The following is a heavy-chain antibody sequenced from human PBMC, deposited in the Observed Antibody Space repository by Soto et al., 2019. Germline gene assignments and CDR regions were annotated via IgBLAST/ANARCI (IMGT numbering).Heavy chain of an antibody. J-gene: IGHJ6*02. Sequence: SETLSLTCAFYGWSFSGYYWSWIRQPPGKGLEWIGEINHSGSTNYNPSLKSRVTISVDTSKSQFSLKLSSVTAADTAVYYCARGGEISYYYYGMDVWGQGTTVTVSS. CDR3: ARGGEISYYYYGMDV. CDR1: GWSFSGYY. CDR2: INHSGST. D-gene: IGHD4-17*01. V-gene: IGHV4-34*01.